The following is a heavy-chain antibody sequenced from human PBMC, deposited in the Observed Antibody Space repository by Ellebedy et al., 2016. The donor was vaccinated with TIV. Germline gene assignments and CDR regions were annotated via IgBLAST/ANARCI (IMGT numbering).Heavy chain of an antibody. CDR2: ISGSGGST. D-gene: IGHD3-10*01. V-gene: IGHV3-23*01. CDR3: ANIYGSGSSSDY. CDR1: GFTFSSYA. J-gene: IGHJ4*02. Sequence: GESLKISCAASGFTFSSYAMSWVRQAPGKGREWVSAISGSGGSTYYADSVKGRFTISRDNSKNTLYLQMNSLRAEDTAVYYCANIYGSGSSSDYWGQGTLVTVSS.